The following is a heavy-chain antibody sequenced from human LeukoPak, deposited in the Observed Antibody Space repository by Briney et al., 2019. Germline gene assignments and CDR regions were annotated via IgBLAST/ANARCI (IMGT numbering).Heavy chain of an antibody. D-gene: IGHD5-24*01. J-gene: IGHJ4*02. CDR3: AKGGDGYNYVLFDY. Sequence: GGSLGLSCAASGFTFSSYAMSWVRQAPGKGLEWVSAISGSGGSTYYADSVKGRFTISRDNSKNTLYLQMNSLRAEDTAVYYCAKGGDGYNYVLFDYWGQGTLVTVSS. CDR1: GFTFSSYA. V-gene: IGHV3-23*01. CDR2: ISGSGGST.